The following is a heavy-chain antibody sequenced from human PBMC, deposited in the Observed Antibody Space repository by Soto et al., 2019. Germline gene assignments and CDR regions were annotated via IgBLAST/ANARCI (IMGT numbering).Heavy chain of an antibody. Sequence: PVGSLRLSCAASGFTFSDCAMNWVRQAQGKGLEWVSGISGSGVGTYYADSVKGRFTISRDNSKNTLYLQMNSLRAEDTALYYCAKDRGYYDSSGYYDALDIWGQGTVVTVSS. V-gene: IGHV3-23*01. CDR3: AKDRGYYDSSGYYDALDI. D-gene: IGHD3-22*01. CDR2: ISGSGVGT. J-gene: IGHJ3*02. CDR1: GFTFSDCA.